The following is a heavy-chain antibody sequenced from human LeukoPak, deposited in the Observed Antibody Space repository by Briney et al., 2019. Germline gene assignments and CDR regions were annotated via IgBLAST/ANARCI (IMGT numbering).Heavy chain of an antibody. J-gene: IGHJ3*02. CDR3: ARGPYSYDSSGAFDI. D-gene: IGHD3-22*01. CDR2: INHSGST. V-gene: IGHV4-34*01. CDR1: GGSFSGYY. Sequence: SETLSLTCAVYGGSFSGYYWSWLRQPPGKGLEWIGEINHSGSTNYNPSLKSLVTISVDTSKNQFSLKLSSVTAADTAVYFCARGPYSYDSSGAFDIWGQGTMVTVSS.